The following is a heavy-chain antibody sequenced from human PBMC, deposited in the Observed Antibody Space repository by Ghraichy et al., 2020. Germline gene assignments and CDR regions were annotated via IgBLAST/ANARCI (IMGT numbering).Heavy chain of an antibody. CDR1: GGSISSSKYF. CDR3: ARGHYDGSGYFY. J-gene: IGHJ4*02. CDR2: MSYDGST. V-gene: IGHV4-39*02. D-gene: IGHD3-22*01. Sequence: SQTLSLTCTVSGGSISSSKYFWGWIRQPPGKGLEWIASMSYDGSTHYNPSLKSRVTIFEDTSKSHFSLRLSSVTAADTAVYYCARGHYDGSGYFYWGQGTLVTVSS.